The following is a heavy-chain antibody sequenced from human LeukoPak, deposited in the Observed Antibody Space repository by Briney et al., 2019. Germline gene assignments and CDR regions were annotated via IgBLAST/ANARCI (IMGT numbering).Heavy chain of an antibody. CDR1: GGSISSGGFY. J-gene: IGHJ4*02. CDR3: ARFNYYDSSGPTD. Sequence: SETLFLTCTVSGGSISSGGFYWSWIRPHPGKGLEWIGYIYYSGSTYYNPSLKSRVTISVDTSKNQFSLKLSSVTAADTAVYYCARFNYYDSSGPTDWGQGTLVTVSS. CDR2: IYYSGST. D-gene: IGHD3-22*01. V-gene: IGHV4-31*03.